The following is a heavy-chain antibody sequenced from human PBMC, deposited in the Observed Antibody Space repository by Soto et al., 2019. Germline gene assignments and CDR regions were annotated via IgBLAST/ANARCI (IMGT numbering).Heavy chain of an antibody. CDR2: ISAYNGNT. J-gene: IGHJ6*03. D-gene: IGHD4-17*01. CDR1: GYTFTSYG. CDR3: GRVYGDYGDYYYYYYMDV. V-gene: IGHV1-18*01. Sequence: GASVKVSCKASGYTFTSYGISWVRQAPGQGLEWMGWISAYNGNTNYAQKLQGRVTMTTDTSTSTAYMELRSLRSDDTAVYYCGRVYGDYGDYYYYYYMDVWGKGTTVTVSS.